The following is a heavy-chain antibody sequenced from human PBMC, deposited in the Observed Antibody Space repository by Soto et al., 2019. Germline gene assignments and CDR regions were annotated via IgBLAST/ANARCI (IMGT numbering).Heavy chain of an antibody. CDR1: GGSVSSGSYY. J-gene: IGHJ4*02. CDR2: IYYSGST. D-gene: IGHD3-3*01. V-gene: IGHV4-61*01. CDR3: ARGGYYDFWSGYYPFDY. Sequence: SETLSLICTVSGGSVSSGSYYWSWIRQPPGKGLEWIGYIYYSGSTNYNPSLKSRVTISVDTSKNQFSLKLSSVTAADTAVYYCARGGYYDFWSGYYPFDYWGQGTLVTVSS.